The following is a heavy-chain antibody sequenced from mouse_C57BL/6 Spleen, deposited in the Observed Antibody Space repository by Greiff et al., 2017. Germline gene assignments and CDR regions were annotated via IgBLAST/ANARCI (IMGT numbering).Heavy chain of an antibody. V-gene: IGHV1-80*01. Sequence: VQLKESGAELVKPGASVKISCKASGYAFSSYWMNWVKQRPGKGLEWIGQIYPGDGDTNYNGKFKGKATLTADKSSSTAYMQLSSLTSEDSAVYFCARYYGSSPWFAYWGQGTLVTVSA. J-gene: IGHJ3*01. D-gene: IGHD1-1*01. CDR2: IYPGDGDT. CDR1: GYAFSSYW. CDR3: ARYYGSSPWFAY.